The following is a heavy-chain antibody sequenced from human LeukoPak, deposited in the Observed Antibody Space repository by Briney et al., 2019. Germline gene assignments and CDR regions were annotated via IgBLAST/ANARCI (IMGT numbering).Heavy chain of an antibody. CDR1: GYIFTSYG. D-gene: IGHD3-10*01. J-gene: IGHJ4*02. CDR2: ISAYNGNT. V-gene: IGHV1-18*01. CDR3: ARNMVRGDSYYFDY. Sequence: ASVKVSCKASGYIFTSYGISWVRQAPGQGLEWMGWISAYNGNTNYAQKLQGRVTTTTDTSTSTAYMELRSLRSDDTAVYYCARNMVRGDSYYFDYWGQGTLVTVSS.